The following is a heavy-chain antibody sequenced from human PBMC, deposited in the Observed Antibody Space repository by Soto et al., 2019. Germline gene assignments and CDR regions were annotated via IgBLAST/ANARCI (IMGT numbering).Heavy chain of an antibody. Sequence: SQTLSLTCAISGDSVSSNTAAWNWIRSSPSRGLEWLGRTYYKSNWRHDYAVSVKSRITVNPDTSKNHFSLQLNSVTPDDTAVYYCARGVAGSGFDLWGQGTLVTVSS. D-gene: IGHD6-19*01. CDR1: GDSVSSNTAA. CDR3: ARGVAGSGFDL. CDR2: TYYKSNWRH. J-gene: IGHJ4*02. V-gene: IGHV6-1*01.